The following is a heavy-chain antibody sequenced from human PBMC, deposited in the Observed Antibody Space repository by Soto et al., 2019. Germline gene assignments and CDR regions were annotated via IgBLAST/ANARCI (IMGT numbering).Heavy chain of an antibody. J-gene: IGHJ5*02. V-gene: IGHV3-53*01. D-gene: IGHD1-1*01. Sequence: GGSLRLSCAASGFTVSNTYMTWVRQPPGKGLECVSVIYTAGGTNYADSVKGRFIISRDNSKNTLYLQMNSLRAEDTAVYYCARALQVAKGGVDPWGQGTRVTVSS. CDR1: GFTVSNTY. CDR2: IYTAGGT. CDR3: ARALQVAKGGVDP.